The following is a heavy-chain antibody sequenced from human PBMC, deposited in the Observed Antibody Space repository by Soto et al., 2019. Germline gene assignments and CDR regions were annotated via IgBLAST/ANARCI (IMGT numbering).Heavy chain of an antibody. Sequence: ASVKVSCKASGYTFTGYYMHWVRQAPGQVLEWMGWINPNSGGTNYAQKFQGWVTMTRDTSISTAYMELSRLRSDDTAVYYCARERIGVVPAAISYYYYYGMDVWGQGTTVTVSS. CDR2: INPNSGGT. CDR3: ARERIGVVPAAISYYYYYGMDV. V-gene: IGHV1-2*04. D-gene: IGHD2-2*01. CDR1: GYTFTGYY. J-gene: IGHJ6*02.